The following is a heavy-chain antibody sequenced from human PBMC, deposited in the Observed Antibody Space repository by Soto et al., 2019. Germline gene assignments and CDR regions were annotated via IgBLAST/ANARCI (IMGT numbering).Heavy chain of an antibody. CDR3: ARDLWGYCGTDCYPLDV. CDR2: MYKTGST. D-gene: IGHD2-21*02. V-gene: IGHV4-59*01. CDR1: GGSISGYY. Sequence: SETLALTCTVSGGSISGYYWSWIRQPPGKGLEWIGYMYKTGSTVYNPSFKSRVTISVDTSKNQFSLKLNSVTAADTAVYYCARDLWGYCGTDCYPLDVWGQGTTVTVS. J-gene: IGHJ6*02.